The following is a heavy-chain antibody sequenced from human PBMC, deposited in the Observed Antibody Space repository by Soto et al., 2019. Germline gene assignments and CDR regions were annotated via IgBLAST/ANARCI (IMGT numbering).Heavy chain of an antibody. D-gene: IGHD2-2*01. J-gene: IGHJ6*03. CDR3: AKDTSSSPYYMDV. V-gene: IGHV3-23*01. CDR2: MSGSTGST. CDR1: GFTFSNFA. Sequence: EVQVLESGGGSVQPGGSLRLSCAASGFTFSNFAMSWVRHAPGKGLEWVSEMSGSTGSTYYADSVKGRFIISRDNSKDQLHLQMNSLRAEDTAVYYCAKDTSSSPYYMDVWGKGTTVTVSS.